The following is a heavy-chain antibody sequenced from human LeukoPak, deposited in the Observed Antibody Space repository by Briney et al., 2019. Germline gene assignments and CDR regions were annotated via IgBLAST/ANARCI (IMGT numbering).Heavy chain of an antibody. CDR2: ISASGGST. D-gene: IGHD6-13*01. Sequence: GGSLRLSCAASGFTFSSYAMTWVRQAPGKGLEWVSAISASGGSTYYADSVKGRFTISRDSSKNTLLLQMNSLRAEDTALYYCAKDISSWPYYFDYWGQGTLVTVSS. CDR3: AKDISSWPYYFDY. V-gene: IGHV3-23*01. J-gene: IGHJ4*02. CDR1: GFTFSSYA.